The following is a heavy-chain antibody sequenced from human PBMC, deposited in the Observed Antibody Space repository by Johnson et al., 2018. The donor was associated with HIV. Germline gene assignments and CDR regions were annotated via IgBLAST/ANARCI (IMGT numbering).Heavy chain of an antibody. CDR3: ARNSGNGLVLRGDAFDM. D-gene: IGHD2-8*01. CDR2: ISDDGSNK. J-gene: IGHJ3*02. CDR1: GFTFSSYA. Sequence: QVQLVESGGGEVRPGGSLRLSCAASGFTFSSYAMHWVRQPPGKGLEWVALISDDGSNKYYVDSVKGRFTISRDNSKNTLSLQMNSLRAEDTAVYYCARNSGNGLVLRGDAFDMWGQGTMVTVSS. V-gene: IGHV3-30*04.